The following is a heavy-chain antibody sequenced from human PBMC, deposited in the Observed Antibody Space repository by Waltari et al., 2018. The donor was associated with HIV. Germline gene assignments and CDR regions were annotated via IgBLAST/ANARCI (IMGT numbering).Heavy chain of an antibody. CDR3: AKRIRSSRCFDS. D-gene: IGHD3-3*02. J-gene: IGHJ4*02. CDR1: GFTFSSNA. Sequence: EVQLLESGGGLVQPGGSLRLSCAASGFTFSSNAMYWVRQAPGKGLEWVSSIGLSDADTHFADSVKGRFTISRDNSKNTLYLQMNSLGAEDTAVYYCAKRIRSSRCFDSWGQGTLVTVSS. V-gene: IGHV3-23*01. CDR2: IGLSDADT.